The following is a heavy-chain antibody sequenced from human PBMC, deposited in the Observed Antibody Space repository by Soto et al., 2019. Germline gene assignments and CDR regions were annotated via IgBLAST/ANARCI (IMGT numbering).Heavy chain of an antibody. V-gene: IGHV4-4*02. Sequence: QVQLQESGPGLVKPSGNLSLTCAVSSGSISSSNWWSWVRQPPGKGLGWIGEIYHSGSTNYNPSLKSRVTISVDKSQNQFTLKPGSVPATDTAVYYCARVAPHWNRLGDAFDIWGQGTMVTVSS. D-gene: IGHD1-1*01. CDR2: IYHSGST. CDR3: ARVAPHWNRLGDAFDI. CDR1: SGSISSSNW. J-gene: IGHJ3*02.